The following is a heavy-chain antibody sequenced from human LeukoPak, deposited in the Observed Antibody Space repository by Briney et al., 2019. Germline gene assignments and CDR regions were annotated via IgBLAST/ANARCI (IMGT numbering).Heavy chain of an antibody. CDR1: GGSITSYY. J-gene: IGHJ4*02. D-gene: IGHD6-13*01. CDR3: ARARWSPYYFDN. V-gene: IGHV4-59*01. Sequence: SETLSLTCAVSGGSITSYYWSWIRQSPGKGLEWIGSIFYTGTINYNPSLKSRVTISVDTSKNQFSLKLRSVATEDTAAYFCARARWSPYYFDNWGQGTLVTVSS. CDR2: IFYTGTI.